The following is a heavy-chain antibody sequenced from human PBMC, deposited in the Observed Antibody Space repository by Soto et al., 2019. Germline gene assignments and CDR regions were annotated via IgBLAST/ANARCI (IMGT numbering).Heavy chain of an antibody. CDR1: GFTFGDYA. CDR3: TRDGLDTAMVTGYYYYYGMDV. D-gene: IGHD5-18*01. CDR2: IRSKAYGGTT. V-gene: IGHV3-49*04. Sequence: PGGSLILSWTASGFTFGDYAMRWVRQAPGKGLAWVGFIRSKAYGGTTEYAASVKGRFTISRDDSKSIAYLQMNSLKTEDTAVYYCTRDGLDTAMVTGYYYYYGMDVWGQGTTVTVSS. J-gene: IGHJ6*02.